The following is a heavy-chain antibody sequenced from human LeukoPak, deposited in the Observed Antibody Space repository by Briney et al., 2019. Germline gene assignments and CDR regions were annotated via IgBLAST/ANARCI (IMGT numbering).Heavy chain of an antibody. CDR2: ISYDGSKK. J-gene: IGHJ4*02. D-gene: IGHD1-26*01. CDR1: GFTFRSYD. Sequence: GGSLRLSCAASGFTFRSYDMHWVRQAPGKGLEWVAVISYDGSKKYYADSVKGRFTISRGNSKNTLYLQMNSLRGEDTAVYYCAKIVGSGDYWGQGTLVTVSS. V-gene: IGHV3-30*18. CDR3: AKIVGSGDY.